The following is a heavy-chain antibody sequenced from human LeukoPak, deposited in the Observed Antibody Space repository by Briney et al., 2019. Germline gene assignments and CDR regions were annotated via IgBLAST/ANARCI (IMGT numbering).Heavy chain of an antibody. J-gene: IGHJ4*02. CDR3: ARGYCSSTSCYMGGYFDY. CDR2: IIPIFGTA. D-gene: IGHD2-2*02. V-gene: IGHV1-69*13. Sequence: ASVKVSCKASGDTFSSYAISWVRQAPGQGLEWMGGIIPIFGTANYAQKFQGRVTITADESASTAYMELSSLRSEDTAVYYCARGYCSSTSCYMGGYFDYWGQGTLVTVSS. CDR1: GDTFSSYA.